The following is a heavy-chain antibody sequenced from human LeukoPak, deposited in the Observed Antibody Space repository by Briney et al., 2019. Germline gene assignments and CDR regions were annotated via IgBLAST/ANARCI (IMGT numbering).Heavy chain of an antibody. CDR3: ARVCSSTSCYPNWFDP. Sequence: SQTLSLTCTVSGGSISSGGYYWSWIRQHPGKGLEWIGYIYYSGSTYYNPSLKSRVTISVDTSKNQFSLKLSSVTAADTAVYYCARVCSSTSCYPNWFDPWGQGTLVTVSS. D-gene: IGHD2-2*01. CDR1: GGSISSGGYY. V-gene: IGHV4-31*03. CDR2: IYYSGST. J-gene: IGHJ5*02.